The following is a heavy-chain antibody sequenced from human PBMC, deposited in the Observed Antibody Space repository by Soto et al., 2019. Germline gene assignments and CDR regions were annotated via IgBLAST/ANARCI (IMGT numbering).Heavy chain of an antibody. CDR2: IKSKTDGGTT. CDR1: GFTFTNAW. D-gene: IGHD4-17*01. V-gene: IGHV3-15*01. J-gene: IGHJ1*01. Sequence: PGESLKISCAASGFTFTNAWMSWVRQAPGKGLEWVGRIKSKTDGGTTDYAAPVKGRFTISRDDSKNTLYLQMNRLKTEDTAVYYCTTARGTYGAEYFQHWGQGTLVTVSS. CDR3: TTARGTYGAEYFQH.